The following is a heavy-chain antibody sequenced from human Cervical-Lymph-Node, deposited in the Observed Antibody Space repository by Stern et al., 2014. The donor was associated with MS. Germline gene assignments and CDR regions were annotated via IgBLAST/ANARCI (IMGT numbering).Heavy chain of an antibody. CDR1: GVTFSTYG. Sequence: QVQLVQSGGGVVQPGRSLRLSCAGSGVTFSTYGMHWVRQAPGKGLEWVALISHDGSKKYYVDSVKGRFTISRDNSKNTMYVHMNSLRDEDTAVYYCAKDRGSGWSLDYWGQGTLVIVSS. V-gene: IGHV3-30*18. CDR3: AKDRGSGWSLDY. D-gene: IGHD6-19*01. CDR2: ISHDGSKK. J-gene: IGHJ4*02.